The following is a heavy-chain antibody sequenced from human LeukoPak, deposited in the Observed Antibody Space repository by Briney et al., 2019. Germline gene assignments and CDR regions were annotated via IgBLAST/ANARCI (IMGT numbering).Heavy chain of an antibody. V-gene: IGHV3-48*01. J-gene: IGHJ4*02. CDR1: GFTFSSYS. CDR2: ISSSSSTI. Sequence: GGSLRLSCAASGFTFSSYSMNWVRQAPGKGLEWVSYISSSSSTIYYADSVKGRFTISRDNAKISLYLQMNSLRAEDTAVYYCAYQGEFRAFDYWGQGTLVAVSS. D-gene: IGHD3-10*01. CDR3: AYQGEFRAFDY.